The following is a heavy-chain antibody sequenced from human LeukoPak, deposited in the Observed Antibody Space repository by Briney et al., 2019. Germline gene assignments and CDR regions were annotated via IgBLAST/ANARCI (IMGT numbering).Heavy chain of an antibody. V-gene: IGHV3-30-3*01. CDR2: ISYDGSNK. CDR3: ARPLLTTVTPFDY. D-gene: IGHD4-17*01. CDR1: GFTFSNYA. Sequence: AGGSLRLSCAASGFTFSNYAMHWVRQAPGKGLEWVALISYDGSNKYYADSVKGRFTISRDNSKNTLSLQMNSLRAEDTAPYYCARPLLTTVTPFDYWGQGTLVTVSS. J-gene: IGHJ4*02.